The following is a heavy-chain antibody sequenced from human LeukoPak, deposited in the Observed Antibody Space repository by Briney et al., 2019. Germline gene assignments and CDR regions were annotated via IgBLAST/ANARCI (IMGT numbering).Heavy chain of an antibody. J-gene: IGHJ3*02. CDR3: ARVRIRDGYNIFVGAFDI. CDR2: IIPIFTTA. D-gene: IGHD5-24*01. CDR1: GGTFSSYA. V-gene: IGHV1-69*13. Sequence: SVKVSCKASGGTFSSYAISWARQAPGQGLAWMGGIIPIFTTADYAQKFQGRVTITADESTSTAYMELSSLRSEDTAVYYCARVRIRDGYNIFVGAFDIWGQGTMVTVSS.